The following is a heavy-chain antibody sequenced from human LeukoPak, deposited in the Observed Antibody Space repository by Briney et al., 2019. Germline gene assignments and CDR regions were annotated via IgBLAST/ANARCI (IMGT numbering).Heavy chain of an antibody. D-gene: IGHD3-3*01. J-gene: IGHJ3*02. CDR2: FDPEDGET. CDR3: ARNRITIFGVVDDAFDI. CDR1: GYTLTELS. V-gene: IGHV1-24*01. Sequence: ASVKVSCKVSGYTLTELSMHWVRQAPGKGLEWMGGFDPEDGETIYAQKFQGRVTMTEDTSTDTAYMELRSLRSDDTAVYYCARNRITIFGVVDDAFDIWGQGAMVTVSS.